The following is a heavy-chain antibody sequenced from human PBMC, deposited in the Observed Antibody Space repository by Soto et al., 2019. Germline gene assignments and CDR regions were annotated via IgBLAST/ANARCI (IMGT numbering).Heavy chain of an antibody. CDR3: ARGRGDTAMAWYY. J-gene: IGHJ4*02. D-gene: IGHD5-18*01. Sequence: QVQLQESGPGPVKPSETLSLTCTVSGGSISSYYWSWIRQSPGKGLEWIGYISYSGSTKYNPSLKSRVTISVDTSKNQFSRKLSSVTAADTAVYYCARGRGDTAMAWYYWGQGTLVTVSS. CDR2: ISYSGST. CDR1: GGSISSYY. V-gene: IGHV4-59*01.